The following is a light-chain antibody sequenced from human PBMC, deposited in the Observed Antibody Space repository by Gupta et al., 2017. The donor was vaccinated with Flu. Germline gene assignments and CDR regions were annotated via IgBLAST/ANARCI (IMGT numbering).Light chain of an antibody. V-gene: IGKV3-11*01. J-gene: IGKJ2*01. CDR2: DAS. CDR1: QSVSSY. CDR3: QQRSNWPT. Sequence: PGRSATPSCRASQSVSSYLAWYQQKPGQAPRLLIYDASNRATGIPARFSGSGSGTDFTLTISSLEPEDFAVYYCQQRSNWPTFGQGTKLEIK.